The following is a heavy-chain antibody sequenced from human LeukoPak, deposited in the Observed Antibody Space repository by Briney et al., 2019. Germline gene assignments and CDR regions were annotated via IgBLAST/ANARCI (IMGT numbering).Heavy chain of an antibody. CDR2: IHTSWTT. D-gene: IGHD3-16*01. J-gene: IGHJ5*02. V-gene: IGHV4-4*07. Sequence: TSETLPHICTVSGGSMSSYYWSFIRQPAGKGLEWIGRIHTSWTTYYNPSLKSRVTMSVDTSRNQFSLRLTSVTAADTAVYYCARGDYYDWGGRNWFDAWGAGDLVTVSS. CDR1: GGSMSSYY. CDR3: ARGDYYDWGGRNWFDA.